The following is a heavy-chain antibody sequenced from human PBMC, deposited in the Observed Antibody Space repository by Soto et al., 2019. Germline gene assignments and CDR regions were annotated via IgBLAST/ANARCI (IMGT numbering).Heavy chain of an antibody. CDR2: MYLAGST. D-gene: IGHD3-16*01. CDR3: ARALSRLRSGFDC. CDR1: GFTVGDNY. J-gene: IGHJ4*02. Sequence: GGSLRLSCAASGFTVGDNYMSWVRQAPGKGLEWVSVMYLAGSTYYADSVKGRFTISRDDSKNTVFLHMNTLRVEDTAVYYCARALSRLRSGFDCWGQGTLVTVSS. V-gene: IGHV3-66*01.